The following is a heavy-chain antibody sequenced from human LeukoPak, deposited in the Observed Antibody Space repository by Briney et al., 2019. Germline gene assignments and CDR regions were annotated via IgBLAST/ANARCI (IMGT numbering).Heavy chain of an antibody. CDR1: GGTFGSYA. D-gene: IGHD3-9*01. Sequence: SVKVSCKASGGTFGSYAISWVRQAPGQGLEWMGGIIPIFGTANYAQKFQGRVTITTDESTSTAYMELSSLRSEDTAVYYCAGPYYDILTGYYKGYYYYMDVWGKRTTVTVSS. CDR3: AGPYYDILTGYYKGYYYYMDV. CDR2: IIPIFGTA. V-gene: IGHV1-69*05. J-gene: IGHJ6*03.